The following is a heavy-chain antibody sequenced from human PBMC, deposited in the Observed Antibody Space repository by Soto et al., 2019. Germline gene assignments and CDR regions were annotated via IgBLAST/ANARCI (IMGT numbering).Heavy chain of an antibody. CDR3: ARRRYDFWSGYSLGSYYYYYGMDV. CDR1: GGSISSSSYY. Sequence: PSETLSLTCTVSGGSISSSSYYWGWIRQPPGKGLEWIGSIYYSGSTYYNPSLKSRVTISVDTSKNQFSLKLSSVTAADTAVYYCARRRYDFWSGYSLGSYYYYYGMDVWGQGTTVTVSS. J-gene: IGHJ6*02. V-gene: IGHV4-39*01. CDR2: IYYSGST. D-gene: IGHD3-3*01.